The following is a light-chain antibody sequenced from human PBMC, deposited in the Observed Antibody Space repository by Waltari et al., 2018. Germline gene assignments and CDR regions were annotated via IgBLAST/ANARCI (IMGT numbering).Light chain of an antibody. CDR2: GNT. Sequence: SYVLTQPPSVSVAPGKTARITCGGNNIGIEFVNWYQQKPGQAPVLVVYGNTDRPSGIPERFSGSNSENTATLTISRAEAGDEADYYCQVWDSNSDLVVFGGGTKLTVL. CDR1: NIGIEF. CDR3: QVWDSNSDLVV. J-gene: IGLJ2*01. V-gene: IGLV3-21*03.